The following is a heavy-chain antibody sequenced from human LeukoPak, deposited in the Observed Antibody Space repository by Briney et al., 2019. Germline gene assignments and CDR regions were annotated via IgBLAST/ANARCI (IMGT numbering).Heavy chain of an antibody. CDR2: MNPNSGNT. D-gene: IGHD2-2*01. CDR3: ARRNARDIVVVPAATTHYYGMDV. Sequence: ASVKVSCKASGYTFTSYDINWVRQATGQGLEWMGWMNPNSGNTGFVQKFQGRVTMTRNTSISTAYMELSSLRSEDTAVYHCARRNARDIVVVPAATTHYYGMDVWGQGTTVTVSS. V-gene: IGHV1-8*01. CDR1: GYTFTSYD. J-gene: IGHJ6*02.